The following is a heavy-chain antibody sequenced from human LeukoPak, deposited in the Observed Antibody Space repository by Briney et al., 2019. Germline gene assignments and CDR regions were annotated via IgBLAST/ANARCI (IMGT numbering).Heavy chain of an antibody. CDR2: ISAYNGNT. J-gene: IGHJ4*02. Sequence: ASVKVSCKASGFTFTSYGFTWVRQAPGQGLEWMGWISAYNGNTNYAQNFQGRVTMTTDTSTTTVYMELRSLRSDDTVVYYCARASGELHLGYWGQGTLVTVSS. CDR1: GFTFTSYG. V-gene: IGHV1-18*01. CDR3: ARASGELHLGY. D-gene: IGHD1-26*01.